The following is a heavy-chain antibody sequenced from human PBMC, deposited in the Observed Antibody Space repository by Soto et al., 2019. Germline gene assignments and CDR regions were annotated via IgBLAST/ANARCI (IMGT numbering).Heavy chain of an antibody. Sequence: QVQLVQSGAEEKKPGASVKVSCKASGYTFTSYAMHWVRQAPGQRLEWMGWINAGNGNTKYSQKFQGRVTITRDTSASTAYMELSSLRSEDTAVYYCARAWVVVTAPDYWGQGTLVHVSS. CDR3: ARAWVVVTAPDY. CDR1: GYTFTSYA. V-gene: IGHV1-3*05. CDR2: INAGNGNT. J-gene: IGHJ4*02. D-gene: IGHD2-21*02.